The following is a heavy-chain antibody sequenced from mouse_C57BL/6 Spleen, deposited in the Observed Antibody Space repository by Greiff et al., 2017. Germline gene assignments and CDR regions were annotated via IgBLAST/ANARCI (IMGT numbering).Heavy chain of an antibody. CDR1: GYTFTDYY. Sequence: VQLQQSGPVLVKPGASVKMSCKASGYTFTDYYMNWVKQSHGKSLEWIGVINPYNGGTSYNQKFKGKSTLTVDKSSRTDYMELNSLTSEDSAVYYCARDYGSSKGAYWGQGTLVTVSA. J-gene: IGHJ3*01. D-gene: IGHD1-1*01. V-gene: IGHV1-19*01. CDR3: ARDYGSSKGAY. CDR2: INPYNGGT.